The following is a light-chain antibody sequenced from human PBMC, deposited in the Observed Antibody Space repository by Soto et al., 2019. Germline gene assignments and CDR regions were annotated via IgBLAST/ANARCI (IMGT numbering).Light chain of an antibody. J-gene: IGKJ1*01. Sequence: DIVVAQSPATLSASPGERVTLSCRASQFVSSRLAWYQQRPGQVPRLLIYDTSARAPGISARFSGSGSGTEFTLTISSLQSEDFAVYYCQEYIQWPPGMFGPGTKVDIK. CDR1: QFVSSR. V-gene: IGKV3-15*01. CDR2: DTS. CDR3: QEYIQWPPGM.